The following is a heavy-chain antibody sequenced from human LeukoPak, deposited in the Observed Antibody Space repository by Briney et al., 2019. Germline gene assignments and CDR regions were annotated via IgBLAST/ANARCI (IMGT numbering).Heavy chain of an antibody. CDR2: INPNSGGT. CDR1: GYTFTAQH. V-gene: IGHV1-2*02. Sequence: ASVTVSCKASGYTFTAQHMHWVRQAPGQGLEWMGWINPNSGGTNYAQKFQGRVTMTRDTSISTAYMELSRLTSDDTALYYCARTYTAVHYFDYWGQGTLVSVSS. CDR3: ARTYTAVHYFDY. J-gene: IGHJ4*02. D-gene: IGHD2-21*02.